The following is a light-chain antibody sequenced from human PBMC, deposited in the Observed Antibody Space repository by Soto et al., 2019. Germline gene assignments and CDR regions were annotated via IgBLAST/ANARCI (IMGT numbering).Light chain of an antibody. Sequence: EIVLTQSPGTLSLSPVERATLSCRASQSVSSSYLAWYQQKPGQAPRLLIYGASSRATGIPDRFSGSGSGTDFTLTISSLEPEDFAVYYCQQRSNWPPITFGQGTRREIK. CDR3: QQRSNWPPIT. V-gene: IGKV3D-20*02. CDR1: QSVSSSY. CDR2: GAS. J-gene: IGKJ5*01.